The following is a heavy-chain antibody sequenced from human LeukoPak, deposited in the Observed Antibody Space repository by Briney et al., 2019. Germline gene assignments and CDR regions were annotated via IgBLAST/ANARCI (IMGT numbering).Heavy chain of an antibody. CDR3: ARRGIAVAGTPAEYFQH. Sequence: KRGESLQISCQGSGYSFTNYWIGWMRQMPGKGLEWMGIIYPGDSDTRYSPSFQAQVTISADKSISTAYLHWSSLKASDTAMYYCARRGIAVAGTPAEYFQHWGQGTLVTVSS. CDR2: IYPGDSDT. J-gene: IGHJ1*01. D-gene: IGHD6-19*01. V-gene: IGHV5-51*01. CDR1: GYSFTNYW.